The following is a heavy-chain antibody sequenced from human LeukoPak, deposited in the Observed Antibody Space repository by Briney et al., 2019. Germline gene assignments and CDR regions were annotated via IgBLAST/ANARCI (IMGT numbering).Heavy chain of an antibody. CDR3: ARDRGLWFGAPNWFDP. D-gene: IGHD3-10*01. Sequence: SETLSLTCTVSGYSISSGYYWGWIRQPPGKGLEWIGSIYHSGSTYYNPSLKSRVTISVDTSKNQFSLKLSSVTAADTAVYYCARDRGLWFGAPNWFDPWGQGTLVTVSS. J-gene: IGHJ5*02. V-gene: IGHV4-38-2*02. CDR1: GYSISSGYY. CDR2: IYHSGST.